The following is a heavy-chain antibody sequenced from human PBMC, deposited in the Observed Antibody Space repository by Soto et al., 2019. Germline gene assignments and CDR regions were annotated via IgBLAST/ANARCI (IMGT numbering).Heavy chain of an antibody. CDR1: GGYISSSRCH. D-gene: IGHD3-10*01. Sequence: SETLSLTCTVSGGYISSSRCHWGWIRQPPGKGLEWIACIKYSGTTYYNPSLKSRVTISVDTSKNQFSLKLTSVTAADTAVYYCARVARLTMGRGDYFDFWGQGTLVTVSS. V-gene: IGHV4-39*07. CDR3: ARVARLTMGRGDYFDF. J-gene: IGHJ4*02. CDR2: IKYSGTT.